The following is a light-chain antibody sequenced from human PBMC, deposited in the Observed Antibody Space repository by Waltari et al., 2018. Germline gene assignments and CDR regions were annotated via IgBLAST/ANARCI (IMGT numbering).Light chain of an antibody. V-gene: IGLV3-1*01. CDR1: TSDKKF. J-gene: IGLJ2*01. CDR2: KDV. Sequence: YELSQPPSVSVSPGQTATITCSGDTSDKKFVDWYQQRPGQPPLLVIYKDVDRPSGIPERFSGTNSGNTATLTISGTQVMDEADYYCQAWDVAIVVFGGGTKLTVL. CDR3: QAWDVAIVV.